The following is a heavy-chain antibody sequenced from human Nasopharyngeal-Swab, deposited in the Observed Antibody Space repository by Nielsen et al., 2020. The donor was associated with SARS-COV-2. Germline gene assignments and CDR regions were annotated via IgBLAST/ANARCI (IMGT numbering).Heavy chain of an antibody. Sequence: GESLKISCAASGFTFRSYAISWVRQAPGKGLEWVSVISGSDCSTYYADSVKGRFTISRDNSKNTVNLQMNSLRVEDTAIYYCAKDRDSGDDSDDYYHYYGMDVWGQGTTVTVFS. CDR1: GFTFRSYA. D-gene: IGHD5-12*01. V-gene: IGHV3-23*01. CDR2: ISGSDCST. J-gene: IGHJ6*02. CDR3: AKDRDSGDDSDDYYHYYGMDV.